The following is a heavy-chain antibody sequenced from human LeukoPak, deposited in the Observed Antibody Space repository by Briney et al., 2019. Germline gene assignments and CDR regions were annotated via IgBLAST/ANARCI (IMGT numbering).Heavy chain of an antibody. J-gene: IGHJ6*03. CDR1: SGSFSGYY. V-gene: IGHV4-34*01. CDR3: ARGGLRSCSGGSCYSHYMDV. Sequence: SETLSLTCAVFSGSFSGYYWSWIRQPPGMGLEWIGEINHDGSTNNNPSLKSRVTILVDPSKKQFSLKLSSVTAADTAVYYCARGGLRSCSGGSCYSHYMDVWGIGTTVTVS. D-gene: IGHD2-15*01. CDR2: INHDGST.